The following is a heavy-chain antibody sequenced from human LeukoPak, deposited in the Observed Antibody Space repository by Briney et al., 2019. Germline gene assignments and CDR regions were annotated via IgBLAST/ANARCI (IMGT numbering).Heavy chain of an antibody. CDR1: GGSFSGYY. V-gene: IGHV4-34*01. Sequence: SETLSLTCAVYGGSFSGYYWSWIRQPPGKGLEWIGEINHSGSTNYNPSLKSRVTISVDTSKNQFSLKLSSVTAADTAVYYCARGKGFDYWGQGTLVTVSS. J-gene: IGHJ4*02. CDR3: ARGKGFDY. CDR2: INHSGST.